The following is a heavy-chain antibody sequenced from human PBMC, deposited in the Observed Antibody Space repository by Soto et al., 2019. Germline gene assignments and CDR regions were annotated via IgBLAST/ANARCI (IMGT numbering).Heavy chain of an antibody. CDR1: GYTFTSYD. V-gene: IGHV1-8*01. Sequence: GASVKVSCKASGYTFTSYDINWVRQATGQGLEWMGWMNPNSGNTGYAQKFQGRVTMTRNTSISTAYMELSSLRSEDTAVYYCARGVRNYYGMDVLGHGTTVTVSS. CDR2: MNPNSGNT. CDR3: ARGVRNYYGMDV. J-gene: IGHJ6*02.